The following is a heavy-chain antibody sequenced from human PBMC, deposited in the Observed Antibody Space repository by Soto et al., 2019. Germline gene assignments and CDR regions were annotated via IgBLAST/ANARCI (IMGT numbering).Heavy chain of an antibody. D-gene: IGHD3-9*01. CDR3: ARPKTYYDILTGYSGPYYFDY. J-gene: IGHJ4*02. CDR1: GYSFTSYW. CDR2: IYPGDPDT. Sequence: GESLKISCKGSGYSFTSYWIGWVRQMPGKGLEWMGIIYPGDPDTRYSPSFQGQVTISADKSISTAYLQWSSLKASDTAMYYCARPKTYYDILTGYSGPYYFDYWGQGTLVTVSS. V-gene: IGHV5-51*01.